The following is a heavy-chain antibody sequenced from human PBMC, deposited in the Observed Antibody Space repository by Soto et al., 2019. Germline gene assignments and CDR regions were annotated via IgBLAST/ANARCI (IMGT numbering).Heavy chain of an antibody. CDR1: SGSISVTNVF. J-gene: IGHJ4*02. CDR3: ARITGRHLDY. D-gene: IGHD1-20*01. CDR2: IDYSGTA. Sequence: SETLSLTCTVPSGSISVTNVFWGWVRQPPGKGLEWIGNIDYSGTAYFSPSLATRVTFHVDTSKNQFSLTLYSVTAADTAVYYCARITGRHLDYWGQGILVTVS. V-gene: IGHV4-39*01.